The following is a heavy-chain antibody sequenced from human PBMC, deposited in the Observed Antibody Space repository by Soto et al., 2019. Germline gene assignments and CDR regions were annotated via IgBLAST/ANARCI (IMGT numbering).Heavy chain of an antibody. J-gene: IGHJ4*02. CDR1: GGSISSSSYY. D-gene: IGHD3-3*01. CDR2: IYYSGST. CDR3: ARRTKPLYYDFWSGYLSFDY. Sequence: QLQLQESGPGLVKPSETLSLTCTVSGGSISSSSYYWGWIRQPPGKGLEWIGSIYYSGSTYYNPSLKSRVTISVDTSKNQFSLKLSSVTAADTAVYYCARRTKPLYYDFWSGYLSFDYWGQGTLVTVSS. V-gene: IGHV4-39*01.